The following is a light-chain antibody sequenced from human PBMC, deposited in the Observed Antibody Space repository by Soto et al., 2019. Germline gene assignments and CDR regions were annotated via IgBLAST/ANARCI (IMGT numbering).Light chain of an antibody. CDR2: EVN. CDR1: TSDVGGYKY. J-gene: IGLJ2*01. V-gene: IGLV2-14*01. CDR3: TSYTSSISMV. Sequence: QSVLTQPASESGSPGQSITISCTGSTSDVGGYKYVSWYQQHPGRAPKLIIYEVNNRPSGVSNRFSGSKSGNTASLIISGLQADDEADYYCTSYTSSISMVFGGGTKLTVL.